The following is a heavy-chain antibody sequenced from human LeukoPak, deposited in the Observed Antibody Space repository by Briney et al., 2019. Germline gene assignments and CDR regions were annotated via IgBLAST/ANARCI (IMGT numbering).Heavy chain of an antibody. D-gene: IGHD3-10*01. CDR3: ARHPPIPARGYYYYYMDV. CDR2: IYLGDSDT. CDR1: GYSFTIYC. Sequence: GESLKISCKGSGYSFTIYCIGWVRQIPGKGMDWIGIIYLGDSDTRYSPSFQGQLNISGDKYISTAYLQWSSLKASDTAMYYCARHPPIPARGYYYYYMDVWGKGTTVTVSS. V-gene: IGHV5-51*01. J-gene: IGHJ6*03.